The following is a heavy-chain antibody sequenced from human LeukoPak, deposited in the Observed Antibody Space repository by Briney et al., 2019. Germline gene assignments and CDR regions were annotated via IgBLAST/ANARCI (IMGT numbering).Heavy chain of an antibody. V-gene: IGHV3-30*02. CDR1: GHTFSSYG. Sequence: GGSLRLSCAASGHTFSSYGMHWVRQAPGKGLEWVAFIRYDGSNKYYADSVKGRFNISRDNYKHTVYLQMNSLRAEDTAVYYCASAKWYYYDTSDYQAPDVRSGFDYWGQGTLVTVSS. CDR2: IRYDGSNK. D-gene: IGHD3-22*01. CDR3: ASAKWYYYDTSDYQAPDVRSGFDY. J-gene: IGHJ4*02.